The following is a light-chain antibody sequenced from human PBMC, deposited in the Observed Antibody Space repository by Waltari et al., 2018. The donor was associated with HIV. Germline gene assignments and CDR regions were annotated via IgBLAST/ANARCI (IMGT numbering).Light chain of an antibody. CDR3: LQSSKPPPT. CDR2: AAS. CDR1: QTISGF. Sequence: DIEMTKSPSPLSASVGDRATIPSRPSQTISGFLNWYQQRPGKAPNLLIYAASTWQSGVPARFSGSGYGTDFTLTISSVQAEDFATYFCLQSSKPPPTFGQGTTVEI. J-gene: IGKJ2*01. V-gene: IGKV1-39*01.